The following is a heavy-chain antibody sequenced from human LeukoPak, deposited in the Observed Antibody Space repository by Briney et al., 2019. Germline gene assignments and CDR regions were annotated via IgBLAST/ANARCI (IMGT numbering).Heavy chain of an antibody. D-gene: IGHD2-15*01. J-gene: IGHJ4*02. CDR3: ARQTKLVVAAAFDY. V-gene: IGHV4-39*01. CDR1: GGSIRSSSNY. Sequence: SETLSLTCTVSGGSIRSSSNYWGWIRQPPGKGLEWIGSIYYSGSTYYNPSLKSRVTISVGASKNQFSLKLSSVTAADTAVYYCARQTKLVVAAAFDYWGQGTLVTVSS. CDR2: IYYSGST.